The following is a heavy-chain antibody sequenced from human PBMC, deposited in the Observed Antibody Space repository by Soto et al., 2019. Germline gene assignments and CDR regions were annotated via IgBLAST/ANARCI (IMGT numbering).Heavy chain of an antibody. CDR1: GFTFSSYG. CDR3: ERGTTWLATNAFDY. V-gene: IGHV3-23*01. CDR2: ISGSGGSR. J-gene: IGHJ4*02. Sequence: EVQLLESGGGLVQPGGSLRLSCAASGFTFSSYGMSWVRQASGKGLEWVSGISGSGGSRYYAGSARGRFTISRDNHNNTKYLQMNMHRAEDTAVAVCERGTTWLATNAFDYWGQGILVTVSS. D-gene: IGHD2-8*01.